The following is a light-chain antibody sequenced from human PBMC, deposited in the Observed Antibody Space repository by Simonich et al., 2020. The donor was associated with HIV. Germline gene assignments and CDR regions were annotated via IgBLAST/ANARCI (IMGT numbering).Light chain of an antibody. Sequence: DIVMTQSPDSLAVSLGERATINCKSSQGVLYSSNNKNYLAWYQQKPGQPPKLLIYWASTRESGVPDRFSGSESGTDFTLTISSLQAEDVAVYYCQQYYDTPYTFGQGTKLEIK. CDR1: QGVLYSSNNKNY. J-gene: IGKJ2*01. CDR2: WAS. V-gene: IGKV4-1*01. CDR3: QQYYDTPYT.